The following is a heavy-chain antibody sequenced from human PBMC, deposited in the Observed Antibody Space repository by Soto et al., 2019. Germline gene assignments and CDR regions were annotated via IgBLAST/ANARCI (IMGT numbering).Heavy chain of an antibody. Sequence: QVLLVESGGGVVQPGMSLRLSFAASGFTFSKYGIHWVRQAPGKGREWVGFTWYDGSSQYYADSVKGRFTISRDNSKITVSLLINSLRVEHTAVYYCTRDAIDSVFDCWGHGTLVSVSS. CDR1: GFTFSKYG. CDR3: TRDAIDSVFDC. CDR2: TWYDGSSQ. J-gene: IGHJ4*01. V-gene: IGHV3-33*01.